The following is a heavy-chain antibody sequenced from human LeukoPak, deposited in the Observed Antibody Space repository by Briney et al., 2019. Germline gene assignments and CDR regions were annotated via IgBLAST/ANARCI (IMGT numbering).Heavy chain of an antibody. J-gene: IGHJ3*02. CDR3: ARDFKYYGSSGYYAFDI. V-gene: IGHV4-59*01. Sequence: SETLSLTCTVSGGSISGYYWGWIRQPPGKGLEWMGYFYNRGTTNYNPSLKSRITMSVDTSKNQFSLKLTSVTAADTAVYYCARDFKYYGSSGYYAFDIWGQGTMVTVSS. D-gene: IGHD3-22*01. CDR2: FYNRGTT. CDR1: GGSISGYY.